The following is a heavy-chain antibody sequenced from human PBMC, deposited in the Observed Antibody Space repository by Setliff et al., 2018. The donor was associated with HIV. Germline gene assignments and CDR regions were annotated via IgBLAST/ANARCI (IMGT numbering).Heavy chain of an antibody. CDR1: GDSVSSSNRVA. CDR3: VRGNVSAFDI. CDR2: TYYSSKWYT. D-gene: IGHD2-15*01. Sequence: SQTLSLPCVISGDSVSSSNRVAWNWIRQSPSRGLEWLGRTYYSSKWYTDYAMSVKGRIIINPDTSKNRFSLQLNSVTPEDTAVYYCVRGNVSAFDIWGQGTMVTVSS. V-gene: IGHV6-1*01. J-gene: IGHJ3*02.